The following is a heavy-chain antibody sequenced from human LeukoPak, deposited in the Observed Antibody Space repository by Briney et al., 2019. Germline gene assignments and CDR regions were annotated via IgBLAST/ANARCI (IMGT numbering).Heavy chain of an antibody. CDR1: GGSTSSGGYS. V-gene: IGHV4-30-2*01. CDR3: ARHSVRYNWNYSP. D-gene: IGHD1-7*01. CDR2: IYHSGST. Sequence: SETLSLTCAVSGGSTSSGGYSWSWIRQPPGKGLEWIGYIYHSGSTYYNPSLKSRVTISVDTSKNQFSLKLSSVTAADTAVYYCARHSVRYNWNYSPWGQGTLVTVSS. J-gene: IGHJ5*02.